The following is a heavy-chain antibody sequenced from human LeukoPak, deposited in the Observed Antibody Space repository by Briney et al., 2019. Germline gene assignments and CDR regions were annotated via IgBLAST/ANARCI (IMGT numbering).Heavy chain of an antibody. V-gene: IGHV3-23*01. CDR2: ISISGGST. D-gene: IGHD5-18*01. Sequence: GGSLRLSCAASGLTFNNYAMSWVRQAPGKGLEWVSSISISGGSTYYADSVKGRFTISRDNSKNTVYLQMNSLRAEDTALYYCAKDIQGANWGQGTLVTVSS. J-gene: IGHJ4*02. CDR3: AKDIQGAN. CDR1: GLTFNNYA.